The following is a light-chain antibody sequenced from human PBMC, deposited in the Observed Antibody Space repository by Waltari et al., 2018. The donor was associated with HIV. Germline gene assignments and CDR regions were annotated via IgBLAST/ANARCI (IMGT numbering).Light chain of an antibody. CDR1: SSAAGGSNY. J-gene: IGLJ3*02. CDR3: SSYTSSSTWV. Sequence: QSALTQPASVSGSPGQSITISCTGTSSAAGGSNYVSWYQQHPGKAPKLMIYEVSNRPSGVSNRFSGSKSGNTASLTISGLQAEDEADYYCSSYTSSSTWVFGGGTKLTVL. V-gene: IGLV2-14*01. CDR2: EVS.